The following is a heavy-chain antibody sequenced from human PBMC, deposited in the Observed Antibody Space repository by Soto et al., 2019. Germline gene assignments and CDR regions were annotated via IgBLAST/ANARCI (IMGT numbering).Heavy chain of an antibody. J-gene: IGHJ5*02. V-gene: IGHV4-31*03. D-gene: IGHD3-3*01. CDR1: GGSISSGGYY. CDR2: IYYSGST. CDR3: ARYRNYDFWKRNGSWFDP. Sequence: SETLSLTCTVSGGSISSGGYYWSWIRQHPGKGLEWIGYIYYSGSTYYNPSLKSRVTISVDTSKNQFSLKLSSVTAADTAVYYCARYRNYDFWKRNGSWFDPWGQGTLVTVSS.